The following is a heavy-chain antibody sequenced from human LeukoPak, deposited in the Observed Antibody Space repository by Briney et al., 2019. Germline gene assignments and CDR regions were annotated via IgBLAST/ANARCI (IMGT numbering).Heavy chain of an antibody. D-gene: IGHD5-24*01. CDR1: GFTFTNSA. J-gene: IGHJ4*02. Sequence: ASVKVSCKASGFTFTNSAMQGVRQARGQRLEWIGWIFFGSGNTNYAQKFQERVTITRDMSTSTAYMELSSLRSEDTAVYYCAAGAIWNPGDRWHFDYWGQGTLVTVSS. CDR2: IFFGSGNT. V-gene: IGHV1-58*02. CDR3: AAGAIWNPGDRWHFDY.